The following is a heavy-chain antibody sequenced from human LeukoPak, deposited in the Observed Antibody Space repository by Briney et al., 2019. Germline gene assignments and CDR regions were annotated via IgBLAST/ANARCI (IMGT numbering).Heavy chain of an antibody. CDR2: IYTSGST. V-gene: IGHV4-4*07. J-gene: IGHJ4*02. Sequence: YXWSWIRQPAGKGLEWIGRIYTSGSTNYNPSLKSRVTMSVDTSRNQFSLKLSSVTAADTAVYYCARDHCSGGSCYSFYDYWGQGTLVTVSS. D-gene: IGHD2-15*01. CDR1: YX. CDR3: ARDHCSGGSCYSFYDY.